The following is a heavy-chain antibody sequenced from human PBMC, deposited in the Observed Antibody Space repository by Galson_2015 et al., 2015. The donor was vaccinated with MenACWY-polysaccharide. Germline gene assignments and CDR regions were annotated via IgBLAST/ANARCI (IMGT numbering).Heavy chain of an antibody. V-gene: IGHV3-30*18. CDR2: ISYDGSNK. Sequence: SLRLSCAASGFTFSSYGMHWVRQAPGKGLEWVAVISYDGSNKYYADSVKGRFTISRDNSKNTLYLQMNSLRAEDTAVYYCAKKLPVGALVVTAIEGAFDIWGQGTMVTVSS. CDR1: GFTFSSYG. D-gene: IGHD2-21*02. CDR3: AKKLPVGALVVTAIEGAFDI. J-gene: IGHJ3*02.